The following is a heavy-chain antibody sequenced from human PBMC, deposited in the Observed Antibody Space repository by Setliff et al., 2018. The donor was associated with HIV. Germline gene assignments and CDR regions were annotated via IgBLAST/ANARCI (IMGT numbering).Heavy chain of an antibody. CDR2: ISGSGGST. CDR1: GFTFSNYA. J-gene: IGHJ3*02. D-gene: IGHD3-22*01. CDR3: ARAGDSSGYPTNRERDAFDI. Sequence: PGGSLRLSCAASGFTFSNYAMNWVRQAPGKGLEWVSAISGSGGSTYYADSVKGRFTISRDNSKNTLYLQMNSLRAEDTAVYYCARAGDSSGYPTNRERDAFDIWGQGTMVTVSS. V-gene: IGHV3-23*01.